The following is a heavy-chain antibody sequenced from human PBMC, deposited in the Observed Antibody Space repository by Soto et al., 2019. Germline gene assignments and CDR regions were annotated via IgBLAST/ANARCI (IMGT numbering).Heavy chain of an antibody. Sequence: QITLKESGPTLVKPTQTLTLTCTFSGFSLSTSVVGVGWIRQPPGKALAWLALIYWDDDKRYSPSLKSRLTITKDTSKNQVVLTMTNMDPVDTATYYCAHVYGGYDNFDYWGQGTLVTVSS. V-gene: IGHV2-5*02. CDR1: GFSLSTSVVG. J-gene: IGHJ4*02. D-gene: IGHD5-12*01. CDR3: AHVYGGYDNFDY. CDR2: IYWDDDK.